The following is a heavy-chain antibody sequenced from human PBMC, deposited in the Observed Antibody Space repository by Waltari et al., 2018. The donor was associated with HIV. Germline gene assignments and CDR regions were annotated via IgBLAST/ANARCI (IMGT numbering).Heavy chain of an antibody. J-gene: IGHJ5*02. V-gene: IGHV3-48*01. Sequence: EVQLVESGGGLVQPGGSLRLSCAASGFTFSSYSMNWVRQAPGKGLECVSYISSSSSTIYYADSVKGRFTISRDNAKNSLYLQMNSLRAEDTAVYYCARESEITMVRWFDPWGQGTLVTVSS. CDR3: ARESEITMVRWFDP. CDR2: ISSSSSTI. CDR1: GFTFSSYS. D-gene: IGHD3-10*01.